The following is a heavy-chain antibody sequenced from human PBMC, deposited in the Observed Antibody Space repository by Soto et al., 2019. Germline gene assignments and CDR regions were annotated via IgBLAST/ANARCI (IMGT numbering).Heavy chain of an antibody. D-gene: IGHD3-3*01. V-gene: IGHV4-31*03. Sequence: SETLSLPCTVSGGSISRGGYFWSWIRQHPGKGLEWIGYIYYSGSPYYNPSLKSRVTISVDTSKNQFSLKLSSVTAADTAVYYCARGAETIFGLHGMDVWGQGTTVTVSS. CDR1: GGSISRGGYF. CDR3: ARGAETIFGLHGMDV. CDR2: IYYSGSP. J-gene: IGHJ6*02.